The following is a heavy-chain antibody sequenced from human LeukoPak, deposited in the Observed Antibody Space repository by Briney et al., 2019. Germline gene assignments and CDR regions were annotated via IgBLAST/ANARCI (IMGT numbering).Heavy chain of an antibody. CDR1: GFTFNIYA. D-gene: IGHD2-2*02. CDR2: ITSSGDAT. CDR3: ARDRDGYCSSTSCYTIDY. Sequence: PGGSLRLSCAASGFTFNIYAMSWVRQAPGKGLEWVSGITSSGDATFHADSVKDRFTISRDNSKSTLYLQMSRLRVEDTAVYYCARDRDGYCSSTSCYTIDYWGQGTLVTVSS. V-gene: IGHV3-23*01. J-gene: IGHJ4*02.